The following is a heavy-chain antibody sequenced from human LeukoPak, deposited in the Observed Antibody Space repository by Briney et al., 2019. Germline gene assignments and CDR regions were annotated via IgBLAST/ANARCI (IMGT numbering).Heavy chain of an antibody. CDR1: GGSIRSSYYY. J-gene: IGHJ4*02. CDR3: ATAPTVDYFDY. CDR2: IYDSGST. Sequence: SETLSLTCTVSGGSIRSSYYYWGWIRQPPGKGLEWIGSIYDSGSTYYNPSLKSRVTISVDTSKNQFSLRLSSVTAADTAVYYCATAPTVDYFDYWGQGTLVTVSS. V-gene: IGHV4-39*07. D-gene: IGHD4-23*01.